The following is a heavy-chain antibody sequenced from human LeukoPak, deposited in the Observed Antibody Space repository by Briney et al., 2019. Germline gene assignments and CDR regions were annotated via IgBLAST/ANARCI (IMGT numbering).Heavy chain of an antibody. Sequence: PGGSLRLSCAASGFTFSSYAMHWVRQAPGKGLEWVAVISYDGSNKYYADSVKGRFTISRDNSKNTLYLQMNSLRAEDTAVYYCARERDLYVGIAAAGTAFDIWGQGTMVTVSS. CDR2: ISYDGSNK. V-gene: IGHV3-30-3*01. CDR1: GFTFSSYA. J-gene: IGHJ3*02. CDR3: ARERDLYVGIAAAGTAFDI. D-gene: IGHD6-13*01.